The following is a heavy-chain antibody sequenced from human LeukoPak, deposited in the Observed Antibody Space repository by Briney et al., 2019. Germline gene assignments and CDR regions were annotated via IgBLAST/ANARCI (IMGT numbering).Heavy chain of an antibody. J-gene: IGHJ5*02. D-gene: IGHD2-15*01. CDR1: GITFSSYE. Sequence: GGSLRLSCAASGITFSSYEMNWVRQAPGKGLEWVSYISSSGSTIYYADSVKGRFTISRDNAKNSLYLQMNSLRAEDTAVYYCARYGYCSGGSCFNNWFDPWGQGTLVTVSS. CDR3: ARYGYCSGGSCFNNWFDP. CDR2: ISSSGSTI. V-gene: IGHV3-48*03.